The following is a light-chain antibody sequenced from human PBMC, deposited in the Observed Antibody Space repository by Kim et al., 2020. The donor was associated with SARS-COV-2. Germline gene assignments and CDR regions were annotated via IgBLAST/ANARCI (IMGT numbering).Light chain of an antibody. CDR1: QDISNY. V-gene: IGKV1-33*01. J-gene: IGKJ4*01. Sequence: DIQMTQSPSSLSASVGDRVTITCQASQDISNYLNWYQQKPGKAPKLLIYDASNLETGVPSRFSGSGAGTDFTFTISSLQPEDNATYYCQQYDNLPLTFGGGTKLEI. CDR2: DAS. CDR3: QQYDNLPLT.